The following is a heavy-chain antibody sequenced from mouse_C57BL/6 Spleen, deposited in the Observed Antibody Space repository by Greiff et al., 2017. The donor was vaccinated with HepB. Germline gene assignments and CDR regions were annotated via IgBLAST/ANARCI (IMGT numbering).Heavy chain of an antibody. V-gene: IGHV2-6-1*01. J-gene: IGHJ1*03. CDR3: ARQYYGSSYWYCDV. Sequence: VKLMESGPGLVAPSQSLSITCTVSGFSLTSYGVHWVRQPPGKGLEWLVVIWSDGSTTYNSALKSRLSISKDNSKSQVFLKMNSLQTDDTAMYYCARQYYGSSYWYCDVWGTGTTVTVSS. CDR1: GFSLTSYG. CDR2: IWSDGST. D-gene: IGHD1-1*01.